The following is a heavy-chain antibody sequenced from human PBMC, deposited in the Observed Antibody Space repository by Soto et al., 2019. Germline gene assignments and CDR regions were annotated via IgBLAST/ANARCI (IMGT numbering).Heavy chain of an antibody. V-gene: IGHV3-33*01. CDR1: GFTFSSYG. CDR2: IWYDGSNK. J-gene: IGHJ4*02. Sequence: QVQLVESGGGVVQPGRSLRLSCAASGFTFSSYGMHWVRQAPGKGLEWVAVIWYDGSNKYYADSVKGRFTISRDNSKNTLYLQMNSLRAEDTAVYYCARDTEEWELLHCFDYWGQGTLVTVSS. D-gene: IGHD1-26*01. CDR3: ARDTEEWELLHCFDY.